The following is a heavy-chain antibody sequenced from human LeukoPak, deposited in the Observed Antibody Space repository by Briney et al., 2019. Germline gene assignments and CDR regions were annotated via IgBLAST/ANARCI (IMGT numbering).Heavy chain of an antibody. J-gene: IGHJ5*02. D-gene: IGHD4-17*01. Sequence: GGSLRLSCAVSGFTFSSYSMNWVRQAPGKGLEWVSSISSSSSYIYYADSVKGRFTISRDNAKNSLYLQMNSLRAEDTAVYYCARGMTTVTTRFDPWGQGTLVTVSS. CDR1: GFTFSSYS. CDR3: ARGMTTVTTRFDP. CDR2: ISSSSSYI. V-gene: IGHV3-21*01.